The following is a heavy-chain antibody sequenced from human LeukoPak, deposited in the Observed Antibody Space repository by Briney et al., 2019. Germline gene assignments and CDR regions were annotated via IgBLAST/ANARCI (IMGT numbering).Heavy chain of an antibody. D-gene: IGHD3-9*01. Sequence: AGSLTLSCAASGFTFSDYYNSCIRQPPRKGLEWVSYISSNSSYTNYADSVKGRFTISRDSAKNSLYLHMNSLRAEDTAVYYCSRDDIVTGYYRAAFDIWGQGTMVTVSS. CDR1: GFTFSDYY. V-gene: IGHV3-11*06. CDR3: SRDDIVTGYYRAAFDI. CDR2: ISSNSSYT. J-gene: IGHJ3*02.